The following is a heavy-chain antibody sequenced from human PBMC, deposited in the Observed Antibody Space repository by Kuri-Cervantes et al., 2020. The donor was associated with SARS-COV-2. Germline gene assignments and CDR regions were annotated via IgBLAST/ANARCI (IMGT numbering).Heavy chain of an antibody. J-gene: IGHJ4*02. Sequence: SVKVSCKASGYTFTSYDINWVRQAPGQGLEWMGRIIPLLGTINHAQKFQGRVTITADKSTSTAYMELSSLRSEDTAVYYCATDQVWDDNSSYYLDYWGQGTLVTVSS. CDR1: GYTFTSYD. V-gene: IGHV1-69*04. D-gene: IGHD3-22*01. CDR2: IIPLLGTI. CDR3: ATDQVWDDNSSYYLDY.